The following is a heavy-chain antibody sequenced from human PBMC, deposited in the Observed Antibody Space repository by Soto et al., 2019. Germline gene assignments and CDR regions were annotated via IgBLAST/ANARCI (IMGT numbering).Heavy chain of an antibody. V-gene: IGHV3-23*01. CDR2: IGESGTPT. CDR1: GFTFSSYA. J-gene: IGHJ6*02. CDR3: ARSIAGVCYYGMDV. Sequence: PGGSLRLSCAASGFTFSSYAMKWVRQAPGKGLEWVSLIGESGTPTYYADSVKGRFTISRDNSGNTLFLEMYSLRAEDTAGYYSARSIAGVCYYGMDVWGQGTTVTVSS. D-gene: IGHD6-13*01.